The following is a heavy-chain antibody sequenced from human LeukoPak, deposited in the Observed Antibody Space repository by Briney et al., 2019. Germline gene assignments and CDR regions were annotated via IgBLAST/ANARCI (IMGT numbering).Heavy chain of an antibody. V-gene: IGHV4-30-4*01. CDR1: GGSISSGDYY. CDR3: ARDDSYGYGLALYYYGMDV. J-gene: IGHJ6*02. Sequence: PSETLSLTCTVSGGSISSGDYYWSWIRQPPGKGLEWIGYIYYSGSTYYNPSLKSRVTISVDTSKNQFSLKLSSVTAADTAVYYCARDDSYGYGLALYYYGMDVWGQGTTVTVSS. D-gene: IGHD5-18*01. CDR2: IYYSGST.